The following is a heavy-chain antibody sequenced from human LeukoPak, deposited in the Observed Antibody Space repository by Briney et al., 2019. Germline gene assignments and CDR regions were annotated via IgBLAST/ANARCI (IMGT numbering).Heavy chain of an antibody. CDR2: ANHNGGT. CDR1: GGSFRGYY. J-gene: IGHJ4*02. D-gene: IGHD2-8*02. V-gene: IGHV4-34*01. Sequence: SETLSLTCAVNGGSFRGYYWTWIRQPPGKGLEWIGEANHNGGTNYSPSLKSRITISVDTSKNQFSLRLNSVTAADTAVYFCARGIVLTGYASFDYWGQGTPVTVSS. CDR3: ARGIVLTGYASFDY.